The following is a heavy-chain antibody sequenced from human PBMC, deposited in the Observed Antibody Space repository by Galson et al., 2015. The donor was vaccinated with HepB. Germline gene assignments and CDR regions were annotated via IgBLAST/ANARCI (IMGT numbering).Heavy chain of an antibody. Sequence: SVKVSCKASGYTFTGYYMHWVRQAPGQGLEWMGWINPNSGGTNYAQKFQGRVTMTRDTSISTAYMELSRLRSDDTAVYYCARNCLRRGSCPFEEFDYWGQGTLVTVSS. CDR3: ARNCLRRGSCPFEEFDY. V-gene: IGHV1-2*02. CDR1: GYTFTGYY. CDR2: INPNSGGT. D-gene: IGHD2-2*01. J-gene: IGHJ4*02.